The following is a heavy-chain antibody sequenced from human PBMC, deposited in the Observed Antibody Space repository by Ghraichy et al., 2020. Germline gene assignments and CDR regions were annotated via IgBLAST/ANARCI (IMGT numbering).Heavy chain of an antibody. J-gene: IGHJ6*02. V-gene: IGHV3-43D*03. CDR2: ISWDGGST. Sequence: GGSLRLSCAASGFTFDDYAMHWVRQAPGKGLEWVSLISWDGGSTYYADSVKGRFTISRDNSKNSLYLQMNSLRAEDTALYYCAKDYYDSSGYYYYYGMDVWGQGTTVIVSS. CDR1: GFTFDDYA. D-gene: IGHD3-22*01. CDR3: AKDYYDSSGYYYYYGMDV.